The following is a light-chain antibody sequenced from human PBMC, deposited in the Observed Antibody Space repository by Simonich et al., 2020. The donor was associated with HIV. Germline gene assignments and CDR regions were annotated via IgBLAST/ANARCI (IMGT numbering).Light chain of an antibody. V-gene: IGKV3-15*01. J-gene: IGKJ1*01. CDR1: QSVSSN. CDR3: QQYYSSPPT. CDR2: GAS. Sequence: EIVMTQSPATLSVSPGERATLSCSASQSVSSNLAWYQQKPGQAPRLLIYGASTRATGTPARFSGSGSGTDFTLTISSLQSEDVAVYYCQQYYSSPPTFGQGTKVEIK.